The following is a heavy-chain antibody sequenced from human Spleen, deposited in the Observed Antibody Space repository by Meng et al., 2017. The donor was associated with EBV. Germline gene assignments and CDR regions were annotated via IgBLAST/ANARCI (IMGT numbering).Heavy chain of an antibody. D-gene: IGHD3-10*01. Sequence: VPLWQSGAEWKRPGDSVKVSCKVSGYTFTTVAVSWVRQAPGQGLEWLGGFLPTLGAPNYAQKFHGRVSITADESTSTHYMDLSSLRSEDTAVYYCASESGRGYTPDYWGQGTLVTVSS. CDR3: ASESGRGYTPDY. J-gene: IGHJ4*02. CDR2: FLPTLGAP. CDR1: GYTFTTVA. V-gene: IGHV1-69*12.